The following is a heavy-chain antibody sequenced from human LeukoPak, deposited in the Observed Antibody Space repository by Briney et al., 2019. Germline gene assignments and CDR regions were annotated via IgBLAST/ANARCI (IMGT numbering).Heavy chain of an antibody. CDR2: ISTSSSYI. V-gene: IGHV3-21*01. J-gene: IGHJ4*02. Sequence: PGGSLRLSCAASGFTFSSYSMNWVRQAPGKGLEWVSFISTSSSYIYYADSVKGRFTISRDNAKNSLYLQMNSLRAEDTAVYYCARSASHDSSGYGHYWGQGTLVTVSS. CDR3: ARSASHDSSGYGHY. D-gene: IGHD3-22*01. CDR1: GFTFSSYS.